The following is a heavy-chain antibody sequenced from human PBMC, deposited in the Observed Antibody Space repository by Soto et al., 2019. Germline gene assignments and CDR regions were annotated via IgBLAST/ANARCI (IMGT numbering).Heavy chain of an antibody. V-gene: IGHV1-2*02. J-gene: IGHJ4*02. D-gene: IGHD3-10*01. Sequence: QVQLVQSGTEVKKPGASVKVSCQASGYSISAYYIHWVRQAPGQGLEWMGWIDPKNGGTVSAQKFQGRLTMTRDTSISTDYMDLSGLTSDDTALYYCGRDDYGIFPYWGQGSLVTVSS. CDR3: GRDDYGIFPY. CDR1: GYSISAYY. CDR2: IDPKNGGT.